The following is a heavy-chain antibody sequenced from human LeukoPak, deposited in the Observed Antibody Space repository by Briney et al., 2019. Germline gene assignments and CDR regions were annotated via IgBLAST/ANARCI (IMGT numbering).Heavy chain of an antibody. CDR2: INPNSGGT. CDR1: GYTFTGYY. Sequence: ASVKVSCKPSGYTFTGYYMHWVGQAPGQGLEWMGWINPNSGGTNYAQKFQGRVTMTRDTSISTAYMELSRLRSDDTAVYYCARVDGSYYRSDAFDIWGQGTMVTVSS. D-gene: IGHD1-26*01. CDR3: ARVDGSYYRSDAFDI. V-gene: IGHV1-2*02. J-gene: IGHJ3*02.